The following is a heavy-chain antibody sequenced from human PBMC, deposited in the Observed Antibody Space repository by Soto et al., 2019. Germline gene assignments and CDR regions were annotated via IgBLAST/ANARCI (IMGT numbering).Heavy chain of an antibody. Sequence: QVQLVQSGAEVKKPGSSVKVSCKASGGTFSSYAISWVRQAPGQGLEWMGGIIPIFGTANYAQKFQGRVTITADKSTSTAYMELSSLRSEDTAVYYCAREGDGIAASWHYYYGMDVWGQGTTVTVSS. CDR2: IIPIFGTA. V-gene: IGHV1-69*06. CDR3: AREGDGIAASWHYYYGMDV. CDR1: GGTFSSYA. J-gene: IGHJ6*02. D-gene: IGHD6-13*01.